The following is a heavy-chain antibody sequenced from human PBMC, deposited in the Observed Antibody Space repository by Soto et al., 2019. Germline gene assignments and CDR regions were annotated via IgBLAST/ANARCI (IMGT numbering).Heavy chain of an antibody. CDR1: GGSFSGYY. CDR2: INHSGST. J-gene: IGHJ6*03. V-gene: IGHV4-34*01. Sequence: PSETLSLTCAVYGGSFSGYYWSWIRQPPGKGLEWIGEINHSGSTNYNPSLKSRVTISVDTSKNQFSLKLSSVTAADTAVYHCARRNNYYYYYMDVWGKGTTVTVSS. CDR3: ARRNNYYYYYMDV.